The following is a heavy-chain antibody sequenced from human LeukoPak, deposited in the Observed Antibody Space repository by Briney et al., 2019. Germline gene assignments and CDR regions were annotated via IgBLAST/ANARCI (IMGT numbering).Heavy chain of an antibody. CDR1: GYTFTSYG. J-gene: IGHJ4*02. CDR2: ISAYNGNT. Sequence: ASVTVSCKASGYTFTSYGISWVRQAPGQGLEWMGWISAYNGNTNYAQKLQGRVTMTTDTSASTAYMELSSLRSEDTAVYYCAREHPNGGGLPGDYWGQGTLVTASS. CDR3: AREHPNGGGLPGDY. D-gene: IGHD4-23*01. V-gene: IGHV1-18*01.